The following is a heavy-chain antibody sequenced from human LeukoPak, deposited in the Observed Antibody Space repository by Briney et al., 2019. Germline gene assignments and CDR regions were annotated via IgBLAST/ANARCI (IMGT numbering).Heavy chain of an antibody. CDR1: GGSISTYC. CDR2: ICTSGST. D-gene: IGHD3-22*01. Sequence: SETLSLTCTVSGGSISTYCWSWIRQPAGKGLEWIGHICTSGSTNYNPSLKSRVTMSVDTSNNEFSLKLNSVTAADTAVYYCARTYDSPGYYSPDYYYMTSGAKGPRSPSP. CDR3: ARTYDSPGYYSPDYYYMTS. V-gene: IGHV4-4*07. J-gene: IGHJ6*03.